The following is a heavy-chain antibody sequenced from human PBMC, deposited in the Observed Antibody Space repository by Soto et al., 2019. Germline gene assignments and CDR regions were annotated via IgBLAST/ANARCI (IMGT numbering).Heavy chain of an antibody. CDR1: GGSISSGGYY. CDR2: IYYSGST. D-gene: IGHD6-19*01. J-gene: IGHJ4*02. V-gene: IGHV4-31*03. Sequence: QVQLQESGPGLVKPSQTLSLTCTVSGGSISSGGYYWSWIRQHPGKGLEWIGYIYYSGSTYYNPSLESRVTISVDTSKNQFALKLSSVTAADTAVYYCARIGRIAVDGPLDYWGQGTLVTVSS. CDR3: ARIGRIAVDGPLDY.